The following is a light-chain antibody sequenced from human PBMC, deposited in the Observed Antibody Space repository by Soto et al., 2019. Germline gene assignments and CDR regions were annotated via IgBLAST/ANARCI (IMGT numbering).Light chain of an antibody. Sequence: EIMLTQAPGTLSLSPGDRATLSCRASQSFSGSYLACYQQKPGQAPRLLIYDASSRATGIPDRFSGSGSGTDFTLTISRLEPEDFAVYYCQQYASSPRTFGQGTKVDI. CDR2: DAS. J-gene: IGKJ1*01. V-gene: IGKV3-20*01. CDR1: QSFSGSY. CDR3: QQYASSPRT.